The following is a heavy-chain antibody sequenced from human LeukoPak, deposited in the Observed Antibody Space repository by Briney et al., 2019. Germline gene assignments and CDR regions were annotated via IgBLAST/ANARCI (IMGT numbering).Heavy chain of an antibody. Sequence: GSLRLSCAASGFTLSSYAMSWVRQAPGKGLEWVSAISVSGNTYHADSVKGRFTISRDSSKNTLYLQMNRLRAEDAAVYYCAKAPVTTCSGAYCYPFDYWGQGTLVTVSS. CDR1: GFTLSSYA. J-gene: IGHJ4*02. CDR2: ISVSGNT. D-gene: IGHD2-21*01. CDR3: AKAPVTTCSGAYCYPFDY. V-gene: IGHV3-23*01.